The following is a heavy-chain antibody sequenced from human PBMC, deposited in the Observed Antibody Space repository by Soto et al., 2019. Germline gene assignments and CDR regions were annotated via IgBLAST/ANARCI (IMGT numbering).Heavy chain of an antibody. J-gene: IGHJ2*01. CDR2: INAGNGNT. D-gene: IGHD6-6*01. V-gene: IGHV1-3*01. CDR3: ERGIAALHFGL. CDR1: GYTFTSYA. Sequence: SVQVSCKASGYTFTSYAMHWVRQAPGQRLEWMGWINAGNGNTKYSQKFQGRVTITRDTSASTAYMELSSLRSEDTAVYYCERGIAALHFGLWGRGTLVTVSS.